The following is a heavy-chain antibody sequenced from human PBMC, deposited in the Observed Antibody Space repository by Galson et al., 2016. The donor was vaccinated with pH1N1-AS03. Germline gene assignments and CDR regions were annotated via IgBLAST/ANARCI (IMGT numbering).Heavy chain of an antibody. CDR1: GFMFSKYW. V-gene: IGHV3-7*01. D-gene: IGHD2-2*01. Sequence: SLRLSCAASGFMFSKYWMNWVRQAPGKGLEWVANIKEDGSEKDHVDPVKGRFTISRDNAKYSLYLHMNSLRAEDTAVYYCARGWPLVVPGTIVRYYYYMDVWGQGTTVTVSS. CDR2: IKEDGSEK. J-gene: IGHJ6*03. CDR3: ARGWPLVVPGTIVRYYYYMDV.